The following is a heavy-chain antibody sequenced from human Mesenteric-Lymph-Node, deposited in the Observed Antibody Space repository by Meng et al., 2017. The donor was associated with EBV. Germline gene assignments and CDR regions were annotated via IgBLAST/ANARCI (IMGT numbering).Heavy chain of an antibody. J-gene: IGHJ4*02. V-gene: IGHV4-34*12. CDR1: GDSFSAYY. Sequence: QVQLQQWGAGLLKPSETLSLTFDVYGDSFSAYYWRWIRQPPGRGLEWIGDVIHSGNTSYSPSLKSRVTISVDTSKRQFSLKLRSMTAADTAVYYCATGWGKANYWGQGTLVTVSS. D-gene: IGHD3-16*01. CDR2: VIHSGNT. CDR3: ATGWGKANY.